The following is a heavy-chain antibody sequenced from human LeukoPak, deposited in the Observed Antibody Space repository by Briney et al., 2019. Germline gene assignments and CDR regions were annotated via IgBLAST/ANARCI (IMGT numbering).Heavy chain of an antibody. CDR1: GFTFSSYS. V-gene: IGHV3-48*04. D-gene: IGHD3-3*01. CDR2: ISSSSSTI. Sequence: GGSLRLSCAASGFTFSSYSMNWVRQAPGKGLEWVSYISSSSSTIYYADSVKGRFTISRDNAKNSLYLQMNSLRAEDTAVYYCARDTSGDFWSYYMDVWGKGTTVTVSS. J-gene: IGHJ6*03. CDR3: ARDTSGDFWSYYMDV.